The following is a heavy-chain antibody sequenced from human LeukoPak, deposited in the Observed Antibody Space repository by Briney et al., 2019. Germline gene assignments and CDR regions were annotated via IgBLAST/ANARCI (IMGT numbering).Heavy chain of an antibody. Sequence: SETLSLTCAVYGGSLSGYYWSWIRQPPGKGREWIGEINHSGSTNYNPSLKSRVTISGETSKNQFSLKLSSVTAADTAVYYCARVRKITIFGVVITPFDYWGQGTLVTVSS. D-gene: IGHD3-3*01. CDR1: GGSLSGYY. CDR2: INHSGST. V-gene: IGHV4-34*01. J-gene: IGHJ4*02. CDR3: ARVRKITIFGVVITPFDY.